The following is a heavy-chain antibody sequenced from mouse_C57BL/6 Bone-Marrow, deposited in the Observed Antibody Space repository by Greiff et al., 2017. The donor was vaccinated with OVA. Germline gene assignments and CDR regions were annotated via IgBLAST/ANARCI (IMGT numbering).Heavy chain of an antibody. J-gene: IGHJ1*03. CDR1: GFTFSDYG. Sequence: EVKLQESGGGLVQPGGSLKLSCAASGFTFSDYGMAWVRQAPRKGPEWVAFISNLAYSIYYADTVTGRFTISRENAKNTLYLEMSSLRSEDTAMYYCARREGDYWYFDVWGTGTTVTVSS. CDR3: ARREGDYWYFDV. V-gene: IGHV5-15*01. CDR2: ISNLAYSI.